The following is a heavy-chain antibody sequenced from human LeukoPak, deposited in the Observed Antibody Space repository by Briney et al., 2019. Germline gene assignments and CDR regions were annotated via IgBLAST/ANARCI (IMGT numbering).Heavy chain of an antibody. V-gene: IGHV3-30*04. CDR3: AKDLGYCSGNRCLATDY. J-gene: IGHJ4*02. D-gene: IGHD2-15*01. Sequence: GGSLRLSCAASGFTFSSYAMSWVRQAPGKGLEWVAVISYDGSNKYYADSVKGRFTISRDNSKNTLYLQMNSLRAEDMAVYYCAKDLGYCSGNRCLATDYWGQGTLVTVSS. CDR2: ISYDGSNK. CDR1: GFTFSSYA.